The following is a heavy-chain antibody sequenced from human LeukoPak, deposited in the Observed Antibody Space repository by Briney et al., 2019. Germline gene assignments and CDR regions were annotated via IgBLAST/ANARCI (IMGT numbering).Heavy chain of an antibody. CDR2: ISGSGGST. CDR3: AKVQVDIVVVPAAHAFDI. V-gene: IGHV3-23*01. CDR1: GFIFSSYA. D-gene: IGHD2-2*01. Sequence: GGSLRLSCAASGFIFSSYAMSWVRQAPGKGLEWVSAISGSGGSTYYADSVKGRFTISRDNSKNTLYLQMNSLRAEDTAVYYCAKVQVDIVVVPAAHAFDIWGQGTMVTVSS. J-gene: IGHJ3*02.